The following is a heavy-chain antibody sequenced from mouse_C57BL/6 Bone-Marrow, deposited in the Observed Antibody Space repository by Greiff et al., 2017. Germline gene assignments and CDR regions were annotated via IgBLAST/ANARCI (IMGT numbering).Heavy chain of an antibody. CDR3: AREKGYCGSSYWYFDV. Sequence: QVQLQQPGTELVKPGASVKLSCKASGYTFTSYWMHWVKQRPGQGLEWIGNINPSNGGTNYNEKFKSKATLTVDKSSSTAYMQLSSLTSEDSAVYYCAREKGYCGSSYWYFDVWGTGTTVTVSS. D-gene: IGHD1-1*01. CDR1: GYTFTSYW. V-gene: IGHV1-53*01. CDR2: INPSNGGT. J-gene: IGHJ1*03.